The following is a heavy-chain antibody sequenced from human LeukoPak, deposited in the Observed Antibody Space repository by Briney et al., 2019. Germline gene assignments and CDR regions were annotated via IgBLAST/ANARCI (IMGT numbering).Heavy chain of an antibody. D-gene: IGHD1-26*01. V-gene: IGHV3-7*05. CDR1: GFTVSSNY. J-gene: IGHJ4*02. CDR2: IKEDGSEK. Sequence: GGSLRLSCAASGFTVSSNYMSWVRQAPGKGLEWVANIKEDGSEKYYVDSVKGRFTISRDNAKNSLCLQMNSLRAEDTAIYYCVRSGGYWGQGTLSPSPQ. CDR3: VRSGGY.